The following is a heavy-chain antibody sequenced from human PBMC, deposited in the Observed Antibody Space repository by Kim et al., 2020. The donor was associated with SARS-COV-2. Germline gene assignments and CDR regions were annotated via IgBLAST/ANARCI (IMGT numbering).Heavy chain of an antibody. D-gene: IGHD3-22*01. V-gene: IGHV4-39*01. CDR3: ARPKGYYYDSSDWFDP. Sequence: SETLSLTCTVSGGSISSSSYYWGWIRQPTGKGLEWIGSIYYSGSTYYNPSLKSRVTISVDTSKNQFSLKLSSVTAADTAVYYCARPKGYYYDSSDWFDPWGQGTLVTVSS. J-gene: IGHJ5*02. CDR1: GGSISSSSYY. CDR2: IYYSGST.